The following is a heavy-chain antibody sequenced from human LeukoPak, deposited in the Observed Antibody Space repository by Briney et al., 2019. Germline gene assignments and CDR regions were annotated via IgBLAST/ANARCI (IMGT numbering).Heavy chain of an antibody. Sequence: GGSLRLSCAASGFTFSSYEMNWVRQAPGKGLEWVSYISSSGSTIYYADSVKGRFTISRDNAKNSLYLQMNSLRAGDTAVYYCAREGSFYAYGMDVWGQGTTVTVSS. CDR1: GFTFSSYE. V-gene: IGHV3-48*03. CDR3: AREGSFYAYGMDV. J-gene: IGHJ6*02. CDR2: ISSSGSTI. D-gene: IGHD3-16*01.